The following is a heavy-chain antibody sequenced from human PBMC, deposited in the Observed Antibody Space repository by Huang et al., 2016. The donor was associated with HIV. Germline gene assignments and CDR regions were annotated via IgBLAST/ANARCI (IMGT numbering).Heavy chain of an antibody. CDR1: GFTFSNFG. D-gene: IGHD3-9*01. Sequence: QVQLVESGGGVVQPGRSLRLSCAASGFTFSNFGLHWVRQAPGKGLEWMAFISYEGSNKYYADSVKGRFTISRENSKNTLNLQMNSLRAEDTSVYYCAKEFDILTGYYPSGSDYWGQGTLVTVSS. CDR2: ISYEGSNK. J-gene: IGHJ4*02. V-gene: IGHV3-30*18. CDR3: AKEFDILTGYYPSGSDY.